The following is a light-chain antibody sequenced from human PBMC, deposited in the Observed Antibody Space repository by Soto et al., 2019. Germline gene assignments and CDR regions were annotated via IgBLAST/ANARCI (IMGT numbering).Light chain of an antibody. CDR2: AAS. V-gene: IGKV1-12*01. Sequence: DIQMTQSPSFVSASVGDRVTITCRASQGISSWLAWYQHKPGRAPKLLIHAASSLESGVPSRFSGSRSGTDFTLTISSLQIEDFAAYCCPRTTSFPLTFGGGTKVEIK. CDR3: PRTTSFPLT. CDR1: QGISSW. J-gene: IGKJ4*01.